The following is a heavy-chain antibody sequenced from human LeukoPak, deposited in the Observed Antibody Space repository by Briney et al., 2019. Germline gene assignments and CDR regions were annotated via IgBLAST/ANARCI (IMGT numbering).Heavy chain of an antibody. CDR1: GFIFSNYG. CDR2: IWYDGSKK. Sequence: GGSLRLSCAASGFIFSNYGMHWVRQAPGKGLEGGTVIWYDGSKKDYGESVKGRFTISRDNSKNTLYLQMNSLRAEDTAVYYCARDKEGYSAYEGLDYWGQGTQVTVSS. CDR3: ARDKEGYSAYEGLDY. V-gene: IGHV3-33*01. D-gene: IGHD5-12*01. J-gene: IGHJ4*02.